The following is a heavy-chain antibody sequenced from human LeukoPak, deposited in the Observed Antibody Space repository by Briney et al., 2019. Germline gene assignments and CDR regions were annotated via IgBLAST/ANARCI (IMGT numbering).Heavy chain of an antibody. D-gene: IGHD3-22*01. CDR1: GFTFSSYA. J-gene: IGHJ4*02. Sequence: GGSLRLXCAASGFTFSSYAMSWVRQAPGRELEWVSAISGSGGSTYYADSVKGRFTISRDNSKNTLYLQMNSLRAEDTAVYYCAKDRHYYDSSGYFYWGQGTLVTVSS. CDR2: ISGSGGST. V-gene: IGHV3-23*01. CDR3: AKDRHYYDSSGYFY.